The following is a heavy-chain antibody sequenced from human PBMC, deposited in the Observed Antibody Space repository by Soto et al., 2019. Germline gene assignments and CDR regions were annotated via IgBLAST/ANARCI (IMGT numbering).Heavy chain of an antibody. CDR3: ISHSPEDMIRT. J-gene: IGHJ4*02. V-gene: IGHV3-73*02. CDR2: IRNKANSYAT. CDR1: ALPSVGSS. D-gene: IGHD2-15*01. Sequence: EVQLVESGGGLVQPGGSLKLSGAPSALPSVGSSFPWVARAPGKGREGVGRIRNKANSYATAYAASVRGRFTISRDDSKNTAFLQMNSLNTEDTAVYYCISHSPEDMIRTWGQGTLVTVSS.